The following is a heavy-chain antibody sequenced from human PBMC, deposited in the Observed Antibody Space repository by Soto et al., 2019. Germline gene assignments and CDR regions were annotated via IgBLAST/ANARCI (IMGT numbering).Heavy chain of an antibody. D-gene: IGHD3-22*01. CDR3: ARRSGYNFYYNYYGMDV. J-gene: IGHJ6*02. CDR1: GDSISSCNYY. Sequence: QLQLQESGPGLLKPSETLSLTCTVSGDSISSCNYYWVWIRQPPGKGLEWIGSIYYRGSTYSNPSLKSRVTISVDTSKDQFSLKLRSVTAADTAVYYCARRSGYNFYYNYYGMDVWGQGTTVTVSS. CDR2: IYYRGST. V-gene: IGHV4-39*01.